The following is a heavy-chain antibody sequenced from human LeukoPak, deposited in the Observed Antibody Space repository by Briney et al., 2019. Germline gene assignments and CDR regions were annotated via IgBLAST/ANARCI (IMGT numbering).Heavy chain of an antibody. CDR3: RTELIRGVMTTAFVI. V-gene: IGHV3-7*02. CDR1: GFSFSTYW. D-gene: IGHD3-10*01. CDR2: IKEDGSEK. Sequence: GGSLRLSCAASGFSFSTYWMHWVRQAPGKGLEWVANIKEDGSEKNSVDSVKGRFTISRDNAKTSVYLQMNSLRAEDTAVYYCRTELIRGVMTTAFVIWGQGTMVTVSS. J-gene: IGHJ3*02.